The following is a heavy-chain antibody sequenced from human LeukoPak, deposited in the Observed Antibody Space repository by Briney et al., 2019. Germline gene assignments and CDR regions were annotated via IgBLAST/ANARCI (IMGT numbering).Heavy chain of an antibody. CDR1: GFTFSSYW. Sequence: SGGSLRLSCAASGFTFSSYWMHWVRQAPGKGLVWVSCINSDGSSTSYADSVKGRFTISRDNAKNTLYLQMNSLRAEDTAVYYCARVRGYYYYMDVWGKGTTVTVSS. CDR2: INSDGSST. V-gene: IGHV3-74*01. CDR3: ARVRGYYYYMDV. J-gene: IGHJ6*03.